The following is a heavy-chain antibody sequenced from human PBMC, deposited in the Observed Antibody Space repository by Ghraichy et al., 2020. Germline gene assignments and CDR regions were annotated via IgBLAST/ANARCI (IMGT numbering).Heavy chain of an antibody. CDR3: AKDKGLRFLEWLLFDY. CDR2: ISGSGGST. V-gene: IGHV3-23*01. J-gene: IGHJ4*02. CDR1: GFTSSSYA. Sequence: GESLNISCAASGFTSSSYAMSWVRQAPGKGLEWVSAISGSGGSTYYADSVKGRFTISRDNSKNTLYLQMNSLRAEDTAVYYCAKDKGLRFLEWLLFDYWGQGTLVTVSS. D-gene: IGHD3-3*01.